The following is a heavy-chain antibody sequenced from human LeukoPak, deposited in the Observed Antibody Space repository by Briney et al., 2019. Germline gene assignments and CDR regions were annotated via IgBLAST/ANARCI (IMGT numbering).Heavy chain of an antibody. Sequence: ASVKVSCKVSGYTLTELSMHWVRQAPGKGLEWMGGFYPEDGETFYAQKFQGRVTMTEDTSTDTAYMELSSLRSEDTAVYYCATGTPYYDILTGYYHACNWFDPWGQGTLVTVSS. J-gene: IGHJ5*02. CDR1: GYTLTELS. CDR3: ATGTPYYDILTGYYHACNWFDP. V-gene: IGHV1-24*01. D-gene: IGHD3-9*01. CDR2: FYPEDGET.